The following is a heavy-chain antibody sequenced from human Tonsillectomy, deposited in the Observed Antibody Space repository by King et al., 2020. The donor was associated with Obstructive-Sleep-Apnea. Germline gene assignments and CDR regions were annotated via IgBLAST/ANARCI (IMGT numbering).Heavy chain of an antibody. D-gene: IGHD2-2*01. Sequence: VQLVESGGGVVQPGRSLRLSCAASGLTFSSHDMHWVRQAPGKGLEWVAVISYDGSNKYYADSVKGRFTISRDNSRNTLYLQMNSLRAEDTAVYFCARVGPVPAAHSYYGMDVWGQGTTVTVSS. CDR1: GLTFSSHD. V-gene: IGHV3-30*04. CDR3: ARVGPVPAAHSYYGMDV. CDR2: ISYDGSNK. J-gene: IGHJ6*02.